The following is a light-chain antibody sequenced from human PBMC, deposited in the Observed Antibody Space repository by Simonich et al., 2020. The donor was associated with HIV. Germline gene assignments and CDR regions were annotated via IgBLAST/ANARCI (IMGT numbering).Light chain of an antibody. CDR1: QSVSSY. J-gene: IGKJ4*01. CDR2: DAS. CDR3: PLT. V-gene: IGKV3-11*01. Sequence: EIVLTQSPATLSLSPGERATLSCRASQSVSSYLAWYQQKPGQAPRLLIYDASNRATGIPARFSGSGSGTDFTLTISSLEPEDVAVYSTPLTFGGGTKVEIK.